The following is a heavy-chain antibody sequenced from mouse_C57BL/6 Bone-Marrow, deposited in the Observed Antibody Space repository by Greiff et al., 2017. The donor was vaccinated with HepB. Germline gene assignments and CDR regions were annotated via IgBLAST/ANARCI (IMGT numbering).Heavy chain of an antibody. CDR3: ARRYGQLRLENYFDY. CDR2: IYPGSGST. J-gene: IGHJ2*01. V-gene: IGHV1-55*01. CDR1: GYTFTSYW. Sequence: QVQLQQSGAELVKPGASVKMSCKASGYTFTSYWITWVKQRPGQGLEWIGDIYPGSGSTNYNEKFKSKATLTVDTSSSTAYMQLSSLTSEDSAVYYCARRYGQLRLENYFDYWGQGTTLTVSS. D-gene: IGHD3-2*02.